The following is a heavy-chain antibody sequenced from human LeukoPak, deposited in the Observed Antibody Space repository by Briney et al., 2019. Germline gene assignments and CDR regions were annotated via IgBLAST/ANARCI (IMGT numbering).Heavy chain of an antibody. CDR1: GFNHSSYT. J-gene: IGHJ3*02. CDR3: ASPFNLHDAFDI. D-gene: IGHD1-14*01. Sequence: GGSLRLSCAASGFNHSSYTMNWVRQAPGMGLEWLSYISASRGITYYADSVKGRFTISRDNSKNTLYLQMNSLRAEDTAVYYCASPFNLHDAFDIWGQGTMVTVSS. V-gene: IGHV3-48*01. CDR2: ISASRGIT.